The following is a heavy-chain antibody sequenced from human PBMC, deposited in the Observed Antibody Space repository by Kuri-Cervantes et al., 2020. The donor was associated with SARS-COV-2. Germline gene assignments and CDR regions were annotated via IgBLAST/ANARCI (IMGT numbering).Heavy chain of an antibody. D-gene: IGHD2-2*01. CDR2: ISWNSGSI. V-gene: IGHV3-9*01. CDR1: GFTFDDYA. CDR3: ARERGGYCSTTNCYALDY. J-gene: IGHJ4*02. Sequence: SLKISCAASGFTFDDYAMHWVRQAPGKGLEWVSGISWNSGSIGYADSVKGRFTISRDNAKNSLYLQMNSLRAEDTAFYYCARERGGYCSTTNCYALDYWGQGTLVIVSS.